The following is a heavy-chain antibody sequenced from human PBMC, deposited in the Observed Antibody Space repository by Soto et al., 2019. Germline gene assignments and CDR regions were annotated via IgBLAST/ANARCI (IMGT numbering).Heavy chain of an antibody. CDR2: ISSSGTTI. CDR1: GFRFSTYE. CDR3: ARAHEDYDVLVY. Sequence: PGGSLRLSCAASGFRFSTYEMNWVRQAPGKGLEWVSYISSSGTTIYYADSVKGRSTSFRDNAKSSLYLQMNSLRAEDTAVYYCARAHEDYDVLVYWGQGTLVTVSS. V-gene: IGHV3-48*03. D-gene: IGHD3-9*01. J-gene: IGHJ4*02.